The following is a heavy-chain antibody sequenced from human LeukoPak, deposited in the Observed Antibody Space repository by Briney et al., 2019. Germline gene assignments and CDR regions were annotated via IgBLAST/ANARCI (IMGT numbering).Heavy chain of an antibody. CDR1: GYSFTSYW. J-gene: IGHJ4*02. CDR2: IYPGDSDT. V-gene: IGHV5-51*01. D-gene: IGHD5-18*01. CDR3: ARNRYSYGPGAPFDY. Sequence: GESLKISCKGSGYSFTSYWIGWVRQMPGKGLEWMGIIYPGDSDTRYSTSFQGQVTISADKSISTAYLQWSSLKASDTAMYYCARNRYSYGPGAPFDYWGQGTLVTVSS.